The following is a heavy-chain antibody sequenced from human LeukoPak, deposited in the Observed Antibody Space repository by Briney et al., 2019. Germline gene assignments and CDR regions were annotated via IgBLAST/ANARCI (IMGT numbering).Heavy chain of an antibody. CDR3: AKSSQWLAADY. D-gene: IGHD6-19*01. CDR1: GFTFSSYA. V-gene: IGHV3-21*04. J-gene: IGHJ4*02. CDR2: ISSSNTYI. Sequence: GGSLRLSCVASGFTFSSYAMNWVRQAPGKGLEWVSSISSSNTYIYYADSVKGRFTISRDNAKNSLYLQMNSLRAEDTALYYCAKSSQWLAADYWGQGTLVTVSS.